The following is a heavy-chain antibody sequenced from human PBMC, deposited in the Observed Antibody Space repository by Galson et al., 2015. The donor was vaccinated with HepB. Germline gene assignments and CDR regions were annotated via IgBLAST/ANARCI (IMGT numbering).Heavy chain of an antibody. D-gene: IGHD4-11*01. V-gene: IGHV4-59*01. CDR3: ARGHDYLRTYYFDY. CDR1: GGSISGYY. J-gene: IGHJ4*02. CDR2: IYHSGST. Sequence: SETLSRTCTVSGGSISGYYWSWIRQSPGKGLEWIGYIYHSGSTNYNPSLKSRVTISVDTSKNQFSLKVNSMTAADTAVYYCARGHDYLRTYYFDYWGQGTLVTVSS.